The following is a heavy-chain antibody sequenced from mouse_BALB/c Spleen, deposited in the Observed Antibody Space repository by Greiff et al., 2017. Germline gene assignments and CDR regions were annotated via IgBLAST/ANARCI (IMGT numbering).Heavy chain of an antibody. CDR3: ARGGSGYAMDY. CDR1: GFTFSSYT. J-gene: IGHJ4*01. CDR2: ISNGGGST. D-gene: IGHD3-1*01. Sequence: EVQVVESGGGLVQPGGSLKLSCAASGFTFSSYTMSWVRQTPEKRLEWVAYISNGGGSTYYPDTVKGRFTISRDNAKNTLYLQMSSLKSEDTAMYYCARGGSGYAMDYWGQGTSVTVSS. V-gene: IGHV5-12-2*01.